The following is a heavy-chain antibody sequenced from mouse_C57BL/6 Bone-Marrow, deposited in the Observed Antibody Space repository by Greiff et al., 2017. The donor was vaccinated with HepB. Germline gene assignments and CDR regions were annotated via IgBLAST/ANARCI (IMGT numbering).Heavy chain of an antibody. Sequence: VKLVESGPGLVAPSQSLSITCTVSGFSLTSYGVDWVRQSPGKGLEWLGVIGGVGSTNYNSALKSRLSISKDNSKSQVFLKMNSLQTDDTAMYYCATTHGSYAMDYWGQGTSVTVSS. J-gene: IGHJ4*01. CDR3: ATTHGSYAMDY. V-gene: IGHV2-6*01. D-gene: IGHD2-2*01. CDR2: IGGVGST. CDR1: GFSLTSYG.